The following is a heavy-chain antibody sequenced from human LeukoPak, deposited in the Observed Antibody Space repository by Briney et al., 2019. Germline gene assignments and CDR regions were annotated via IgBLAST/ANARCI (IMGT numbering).Heavy chain of an antibody. Sequence: SETLSLTCTVSVASISNGFYQWGWIRQPAGKGLEWIGRIYTTGGTNYNPSLESRVTISEDTSKNQFSLTLTSVTAADTAVYYCARNLQYWGQGTLVTVSS. V-gene: IGHV4-61*02. CDR2: IYTTGGT. J-gene: IGHJ1*01. CDR1: VASISNGFYQ. CDR3: ARNLQY.